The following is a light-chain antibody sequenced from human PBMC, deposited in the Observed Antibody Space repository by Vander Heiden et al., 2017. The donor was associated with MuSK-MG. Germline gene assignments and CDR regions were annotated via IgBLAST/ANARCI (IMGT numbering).Light chain of an antibody. J-gene: IGKJ3*01. V-gene: IGKV1-33*01. CDR3: QQYDNLRVT. Sequence: DIQMTQSPSSLSASVGDRVTITCQASQDISNYLNWYQQKPGKAPKLLIYDASNLETGVPSRFSGSGSGTDFTFTISSLQPEDIATYYCQQYDNLRVTFAPGTKVDIK. CDR1: QDISNY. CDR2: DAS.